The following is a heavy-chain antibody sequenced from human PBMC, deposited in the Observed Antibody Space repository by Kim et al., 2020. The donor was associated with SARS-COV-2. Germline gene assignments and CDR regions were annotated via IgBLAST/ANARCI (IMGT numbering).Heavy chain of an antibody. D-gene: IGHD3-3*01. J-gene: IGHJ4*02. V-gene: IGHV3-15*01. CDR3: TTWYYDFWSGYYDY. CDR1: GFTFSNAW. Sequence: GGSLRLSCAASGFTFSNAWMSWVRQAPGKGLEWVGRIKSKTDGGTTDYAAPVKGRFTISRDDSKNTLYLQMNSLKTEDTAVYYCTTWYYDFWSGYYDYWGQGTLVTVSS. CDR2: IKSKTDGGTT.